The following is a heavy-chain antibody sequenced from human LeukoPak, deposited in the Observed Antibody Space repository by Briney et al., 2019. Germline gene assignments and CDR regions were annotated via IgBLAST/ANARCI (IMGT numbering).Heavy chain of an antibody. V-gene: IGHV4-39*07. Sequence: ASETLSLTCTVSGGSISSSSYYWGWIRQPPGKGLEWIGSIYYSGSTYYNPSLKSRVTISVDTSKDQFSLKLSSVTAADTAVYYCARVLGGSFGDWGQGTLVTVSS. CDR2: IYYSGST. CDR3: ARVLGGSFGD. CDR1: GGSISSSSYY. D-gene: IGHD1-26*01. J-gene: IGHJ4*02.